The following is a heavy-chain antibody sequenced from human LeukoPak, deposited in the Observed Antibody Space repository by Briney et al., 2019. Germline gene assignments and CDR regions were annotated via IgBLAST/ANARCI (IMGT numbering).Heavy chain of an antibody. CDR3: ARVRDIVVVTAIDY. CDR1: GGSFSGYY. Sequence: PSETLSLTCAVYGGSFSGYYWSWIRQPPGKGLEWIGEINHSGSTNYNPSLKSRVTISVDTSKNQFSLKLSSVTAADTAVHYCARVRDIVVVTAIDYWGQGTLVTVSS. J-gene: IGHJ4*02. V-gene: IGHV4-34*01. CDR2: INHSGST. D-gene: IGHD2-21*02.